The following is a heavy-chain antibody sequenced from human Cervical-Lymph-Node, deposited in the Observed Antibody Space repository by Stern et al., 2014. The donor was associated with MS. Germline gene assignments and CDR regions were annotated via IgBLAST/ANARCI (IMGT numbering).Heavy chain of an antibody. V-gene: IGHV2-5*02. Sequence: QVTLKESGPTLVNPTQTLTLNCAFSGFSLSTTGAGVGWIRQPPGKSLEWLALIYWDDYKRYSPSLKSRLTITKDTSKSQVDLTLTNVDPVDTATYYCAHSPPSDDDAFDIWGQGTMVTISS. CDR3: AHSPPSDDDAFDI. CDR2: IYWDDYK. J-gene: IGHJ3*02. CDR1: GFSLSTTGAG. D-gene: IGHD2-21*02.